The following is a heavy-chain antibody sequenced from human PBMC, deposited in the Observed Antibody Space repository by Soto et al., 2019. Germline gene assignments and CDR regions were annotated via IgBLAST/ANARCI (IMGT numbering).Heavy chain of an antibody. CDR1: GGSFSGYY. Sequence: SETLSLTCAVYGGSFSGYYWSWIRQPPGKGLEWIGEINHSGSTNYNPSLKSRVTISVDTSKNQFSLKLSSVTAADTAVYYCASGITMVRGAGQDAFAIRGKGTMVTV. CDR3: ASGITMVRGAGQDAFAI. J-gene: IGHJ3*02. D-gene: IGHD3-10*01. CDR2: INHSGST. V-gene: IGHV4-34*01.